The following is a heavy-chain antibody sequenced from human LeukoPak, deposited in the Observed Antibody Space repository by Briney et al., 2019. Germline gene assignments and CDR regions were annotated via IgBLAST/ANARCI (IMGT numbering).Heavy chain of an antibody. J-gene: IGHJ4*02. CDR2: ISANSGNT. CDR3: ARDAADTDRGGDY. Sequence: ASVKVSCKTSGYSFTSYGISWVRQAPGQGLEWMGWISANSGNTNYAQKLQGRVTMTTDTSTSTAYMELRSLRSDDTAVYFCARDAADTDRGGDYWGQGSLVTVSS. D-gene: IGHD5-18*01. CDR1: GYSFTSYG. V-gene: IGHV1-18*01.